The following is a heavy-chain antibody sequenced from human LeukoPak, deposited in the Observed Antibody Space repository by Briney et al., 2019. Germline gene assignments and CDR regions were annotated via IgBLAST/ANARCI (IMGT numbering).Heavy chain of an antibody. CDR2: ISSSSSTI. CDR1: GFTFSSYS. J-gene: IGHJ5*02. D-gene: IGHD6-13*01. V-gene: IGHV3-48*02. Sequence: GGSLRLSCAASGFTFSSYSMNWVRQAPGKGLEWVSYISSSSSTIYYADSVKGRFTISRDNAKNSLYLQMNSLRDEDTAVYYCAREGYSSSWYAYFSFSWFDPWGQGTLVTVSS. CDR3: AREGYSSSWYAYFSFSWFDP.